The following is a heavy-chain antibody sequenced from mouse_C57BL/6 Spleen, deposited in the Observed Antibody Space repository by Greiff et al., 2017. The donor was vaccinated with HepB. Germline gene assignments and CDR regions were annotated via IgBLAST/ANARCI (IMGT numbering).Heavy chain of an antibody. CDR3: TREPGQLRLREYAMDY. J-gene: IGHJ4*01. Sequence: EVQLVESGEGLVKPGGSLKLSCAASGFTFSSYAMSWVRQTPEKRLEWVAYISSGGDYIYYADTVKGRFTISRDNARNTLYLQMSSLKSEDTAMYYCTREPGQLRLREYAMDYWGQGTSVTVSS. D-gene: IGHD3-2*02. CDR1: GFTFSSYA. CDR2: ISSGGDYI. V-gene: IGHV5-9-1*02.